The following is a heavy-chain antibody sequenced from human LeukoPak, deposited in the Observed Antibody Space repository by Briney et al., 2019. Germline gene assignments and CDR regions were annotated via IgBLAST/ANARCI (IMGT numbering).Heavy chain of an antibody. CDR1: GFTLSSYW. J-gene: IGHJ5*02. CDR3: ARLASLSTIAHRGRTWVDP. Sequence: PGGSLRLSCAASGFTLSSYWMHWVRQAPGKGLVWVSRINSDGSSTSYADSVKGRFTISRDNAKNTLYLQMNSLRAEDTAVYYCARLASLSTIAHRGRTWVDPWGQGTLVTVSS. V-gene: IGHV3-74*01. CDR2: INSDGSST. D-gene: IGHD4/OR15-4a*01.